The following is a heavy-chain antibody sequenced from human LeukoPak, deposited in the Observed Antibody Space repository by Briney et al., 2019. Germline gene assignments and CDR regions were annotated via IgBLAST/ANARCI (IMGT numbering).Heavy chain of an antibody. CDR2: IYYSGST. CDR3: ARASSYYYYGMDV. V-gene: IGHV4-59*12. CDR1: GGSISSYY. J-gene: IGHJ6*02. Sequence: SETLSLTCTVSGGSISSYYWSWIRQPPGKGLEWIGYIYYSGSTKYNPSLKSRVTISVDTSKNQFSLKLSSVTAADTAVYYCARASSYYYYGMDVWGQGTTVTVSS. D-gene: IGHD2-2*01.